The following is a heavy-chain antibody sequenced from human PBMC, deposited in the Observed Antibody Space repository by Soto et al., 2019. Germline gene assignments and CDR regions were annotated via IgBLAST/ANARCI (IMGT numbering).Heavy chain of an antibody. D-gene: IGHD6-13*01. CDR1: WFTFGSYS. V-gene: IGHV3-21*01. Sequence: GGSLRLSCAASWFTFGSYSMNWVRQAPGKGLEWVSSISSMSSYIYYADSVTGRFTISRDNAKNSLYLQMNSPRDEDTAVYYCASLVAAAGKNWFDPWGQGTLVTVSS. J-gene: IGHJ5*02. CDR3: ASLVAAAGKNWFDP. CDR2: ISSMSSYI.